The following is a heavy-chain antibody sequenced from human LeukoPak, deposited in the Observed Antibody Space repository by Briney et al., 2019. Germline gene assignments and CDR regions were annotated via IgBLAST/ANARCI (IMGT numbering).Heavy chain of an antibody. J-gene: IGHJ4*02. CDR3: ARDGSGSHFDY. D-gene: IGHD3-10*01. CDR1: GFTFSSYA. V-gene: IGHV3-30*04. Sequence: GRSLRLSCAASGFTFSSYAMHWVRQAPGKGLEWVAVISYDGSNKYYADPVKGRFTISRDNSKNTLYLQMNSLRAEDTAVYYCARDGSGSHFDYWGQGTLVTVSS. CDR2: ISYDGSNK.